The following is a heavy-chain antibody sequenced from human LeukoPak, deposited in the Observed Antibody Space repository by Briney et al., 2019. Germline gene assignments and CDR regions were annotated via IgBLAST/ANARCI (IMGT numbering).Heavy chain of an antibody. J-gene: IGHJ4*02. Sequence: GPVKVSCKASGYNFSTYYITWVRQAPGQGLEWMGWINNKNGNTNYVQRLQGRVTMTTDTSTSTAYMELTNLRFDDTAVYYCARRDHVWGSFICDYWGQGTLVTVSS. CDR2: INNKNGNT. D-gene: IGHD3-16*01. CDR3: ARRDHVWGSFICDY. CDR1: GYNFSTYY. V-gene: IGHV1-18*01.